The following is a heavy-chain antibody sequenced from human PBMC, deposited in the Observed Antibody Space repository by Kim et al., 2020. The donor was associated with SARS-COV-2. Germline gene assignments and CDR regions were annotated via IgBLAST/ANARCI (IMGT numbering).Heavy chain of an antibody. V-gene: IGHV1-69*13. Sequence: SVKVSCKASGGTFSSYAISWVRQAPGQGLEWMGGIIPIFGTANYAQKFQGRVTITADESTSTAYMELSSLRSEDTAVYYCARFRWAEPGTQNVLRYFDWLGWFDPWGQGTLVTVSS. D-gene: IGHD3-9*01. CDR2: IIPIFGTA. J-gene: IGHJ5*02. CDR3: ARFRWAEPGTQNVLRYFDWLGWFDP. CDR1: GGTFSSYA.